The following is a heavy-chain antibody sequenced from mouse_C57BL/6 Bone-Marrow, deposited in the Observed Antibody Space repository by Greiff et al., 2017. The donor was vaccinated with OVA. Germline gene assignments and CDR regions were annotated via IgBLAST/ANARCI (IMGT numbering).Heavy chain of an antibody. J-gene: IGHJ1*03. V-gene: IGHV14-3*01. Sequence: EVQLQQSVAELVRPGASVKLSCTASGFNIKNTYMHWVKQRPEQGLEWIGRIDPANGNTKYAPKFQGKATITADTSTNTAYLQLSSLTSEDTAIYYCARRSITTVVATDWYFDVWGTGTTVTVSS. CDR1: GFNIKNTY. D-gene: IGHD1-1*01. CDR2: IDPANGNT. CDR3: ARRSITTVVATDWYFDV.